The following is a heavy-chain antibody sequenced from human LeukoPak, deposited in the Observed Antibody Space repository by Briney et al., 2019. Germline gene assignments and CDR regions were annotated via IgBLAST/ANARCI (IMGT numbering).Heavy chain of an antibody. CDR1: GSTFSSYG. V-gene: IGHV3-33*01. CDR3: ARVECSGGSCYFGYYYYYGMDV. D-gene: IGHD2-15*01. Sequence: GGSLRLSCAASGSTFSSYGMHWVRQAPGKGLEWVAVIWYDGSNKYYADSVKGRFTISRDNSKNTLYLQMNSLRAEDTAVYYCARVECSGGSCYFGYYYYYGMDVWGQGTTVTVSS. CDR2: IWYDGSNK. J-gene: IGHJ6*02.